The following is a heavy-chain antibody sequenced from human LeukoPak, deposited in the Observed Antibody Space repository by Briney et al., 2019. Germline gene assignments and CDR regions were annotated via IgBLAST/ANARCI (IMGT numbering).Heavy chain of an antibody. J-gene: IGHJ3*02. V-gene: IGHV1-18*01. D-gene: IGHD3-22*01. CDR1: GYTFTSYG. CDR3: ASPAPFAYYDSSGYYSDAFDI. CDR2: ISAYNGNT. Sequence: ATVKVSCKASGYTFTSYGISWVRQAPGQGLEWMGWISAYNGNTNYAQKLQGRVTMTTDTSTSTAYMELRSLRSDDTAVYYCASPAPFAYYDSSGYYSDAFDIWAKGQWSPSLQ.